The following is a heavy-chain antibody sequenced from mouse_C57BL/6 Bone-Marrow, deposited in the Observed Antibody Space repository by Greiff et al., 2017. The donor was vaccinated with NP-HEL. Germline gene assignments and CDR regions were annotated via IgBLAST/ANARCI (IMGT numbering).Heavy chain of an antibody. V-gene: IGHV5-9*01. J-gene: IGHJ2*01. Sequence: EVQVVDSGGGLVKPGGSLKLSCAASGFTFSSYTMSWVRQTPEKRLEWVATISGGGGNTYYPDSVKGRFTISRDNAKNTLYLQMSSLRSEDTALYYCARPLYYDYDGDFDYWGQGTTLTVSS. CDR1: GFTFSSYT. D-gene: IGHD2-4*01. CDR3: ARPLYYDYDGDFDY. CDR2: ISGGGGNT.